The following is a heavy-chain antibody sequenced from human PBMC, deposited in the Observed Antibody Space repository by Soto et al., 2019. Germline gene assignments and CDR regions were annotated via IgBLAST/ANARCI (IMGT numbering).Heavy chain of an antibody. CDR3: AREPPQNASSFYGLDV. CDR1: GGSISDYS. V-gene: IGHV4-4*07. Sequence: PAETLSITCTVSGGSISDYSWVWIRKPAGKGLEWIGEIFRTGSTNYNPSLKSRLTMSVDTSKNQFSLRLRSVTAADTAVYYCAREPPQNASSFYGLDVWGQGTTVTSP. CDR2: IFRTGST. J-gene: IGHJ6*02. D-gene: IGHD2-2*01.